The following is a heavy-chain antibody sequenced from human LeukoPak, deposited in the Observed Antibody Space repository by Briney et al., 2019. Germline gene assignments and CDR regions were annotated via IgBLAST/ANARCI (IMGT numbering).Heavy chain of an antibody. CDR1: GFAFGDYS. V-gene: IGHV3-21*01. J-gene: IGHJ4*02. CDR2: ISRSSSYI. D-gene: IGHD3-9*01. CDR3: ARGGRSTYFDWSPDY. Sequence: GKSLRLSCAASGFAFGDYSMNWVRQAPGKGLEWVSSISRSSSYIYYADSLKGRFTISRDNARNSPYLQMNSLRAEDTAVYYCARGGRSTYFDWSPDYWGQGTLVTVSS.